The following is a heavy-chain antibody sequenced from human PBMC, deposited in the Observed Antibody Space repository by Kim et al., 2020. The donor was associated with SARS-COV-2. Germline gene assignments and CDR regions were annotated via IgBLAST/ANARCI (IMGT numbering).Heavy chain of an antibody. CDR1: GFIFGRYT. CDR2: LSSNSAYV. CDR3: VREARYSCLSSGYCYDY. D-gene: IGHD6-19*01. V-gene: IGHV3-21*03. Sequence: GGSLRLSCEASGFIFGRYTMNWVRQAPGKGLEWVSSLSSNSAYVYYADSLAGRLSISRDSARDTLFLQMDRLRAEDTGVYYCVREARYSCLSSGYCYDYWGKGTMVTVSS. J-gene: IGHJ4*01.